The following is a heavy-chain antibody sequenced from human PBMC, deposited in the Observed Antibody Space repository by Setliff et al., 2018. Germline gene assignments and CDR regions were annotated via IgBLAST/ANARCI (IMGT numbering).Heavy chain of an antibody. J-gene: IGHJ3*01. CDR2: ISAGGSRT. V-gene: IGHV3-23*01. D-gene: IGHD3-10*01. Sequence: PGGSLRLSCAAFGFTFRKFAIQVVRRAPGKGLEWVSFISAGGSRTYYADSVKGRVTISRDNSKNTLYLQMSSLRAEDTAIYYCARATSGCDAPDVWGQGTPVTFSS. CDR1: GFTFRKFA. CDR3: ARATSGCDAPDV.